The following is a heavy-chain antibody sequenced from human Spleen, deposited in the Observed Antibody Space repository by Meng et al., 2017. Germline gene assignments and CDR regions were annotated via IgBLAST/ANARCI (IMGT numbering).Heavy chain of an antibody. CDR3: ARHSEVRYYDSSGYAFDI. D-gene: IGHD3-22*01. V-gene: IGHV5-51*01. CDR2: IYPGDSDT. CDR1: GYSFTSYW. J-gene: IGHJ3*02. Sequence: KVSCKGSGYSFTSYWIGWVRQMPGKGLEWMGIIYPGDSDTRYSPSFQGQVTISADKSISTAYLQWSSLKASDTAMYYCARHSEVRYYDSSGYAFDIWGQGTMVTVSS.